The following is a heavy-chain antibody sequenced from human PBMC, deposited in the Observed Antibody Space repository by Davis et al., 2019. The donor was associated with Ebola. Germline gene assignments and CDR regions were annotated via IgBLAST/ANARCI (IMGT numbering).Heavy chain of an antibody. CDR2: IDPSDSYT. CDR3: ARLAYSYYYDSSGHYRGSNYYYGMDV. CDR1: GYSFTSYW. J-gene: IGHJ6*02. V-gene: IGHV5-10-1*01. Sequence: GESLKISCKGSGYSFTSYWIGWVRQMPGKGLEWMGRIDPSDSYTNYSPSFQGHVTISADKSISTAYLQWSSLKASDTAMYYCARLAYSYYYDSSGHYRGSNYYYGMDVWGQGTTVTVSS. D-gene: IGHD3-22*01.